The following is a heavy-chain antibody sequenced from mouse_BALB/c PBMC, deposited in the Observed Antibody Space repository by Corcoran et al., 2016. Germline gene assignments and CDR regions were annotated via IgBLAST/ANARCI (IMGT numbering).Heavy chain of an antibody. Sequence: EVQLQQSGPELVKPGASVKISCKTSGYTFTEYTIHWVKQSHGKSLGWIGGIDPNNGGTSYNQKFKGKASMTVDKSSSTAYMELRSLTSEDSAGYYCARDGARATSYAMDNWGQGTSVTVSS. CDR2: IDPNNGGT. D-gene: IGHD3-1*01. J-gene: IGHJ4*01. V-gene: IGHV1-22*01. CDR3: ARDGARATSYAMDN. CDR1: GYTFTEYT.